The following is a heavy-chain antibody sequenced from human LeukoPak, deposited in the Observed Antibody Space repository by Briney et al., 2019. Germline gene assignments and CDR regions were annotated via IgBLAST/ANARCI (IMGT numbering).Heavy chain of an antibody. V-gene: IGHV4-39*01. D-gene: IGHD2-2*01. CDR2: IYYSGST. CDR1: GGSISSSSYY. Sequence: SETLSLTCTVSGGSISSSSYYWGWIRQPPGKGLEWIGSIYYSGSTYYNPSLKSRVTISVDTSKNQFSLKLSSVTAADTAVYYCARLRIVVVPAASFDYWGQGTLVTVSS. CDR3: ARLRIVVVPAASFDY. J-gene: IGHJ4*02.